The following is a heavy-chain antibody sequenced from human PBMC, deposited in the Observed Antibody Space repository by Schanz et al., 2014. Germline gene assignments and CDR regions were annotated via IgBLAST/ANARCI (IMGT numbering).Heavy chain of an antibody. D-gene: IGHD3-16*01. Sequence: EVRLLESGGGLVKPGGSLRLSCAASGFTFSSYTMKWVRQAPGKGLEWVSSSSSTSTFLYYADSVKGRFTISRDSARNSLYLQMSSLRAEDAAVYYCARGTTFLCDDWGQGTLVTVSS. V-gene: IGHV3-21*01. CDR1: GFTFSSYT. J-gene: IGHJ4*02. CDR2: SSSTSTFL. CDR3: ARGTTFLCDD.